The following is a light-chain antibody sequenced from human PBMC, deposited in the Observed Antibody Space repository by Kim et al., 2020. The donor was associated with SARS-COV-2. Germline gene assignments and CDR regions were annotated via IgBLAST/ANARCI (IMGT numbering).Light chain of an antibody. Sequence: SPGEKATLPRRTSQGVCRHFFAWYQQKPGQAPRLLMYSVSNRGPGIPDRFSGSGSGTDFTLTISRLEPEDFAVYYCQQYGMTPPYTFGRGTKLEIK. CDR2: SVS. V-gene: IGKV3-20*01. J-gene: IGKJ2*01. CDR3: QQYGMTPPYT. CDR1: QGVCRHF.